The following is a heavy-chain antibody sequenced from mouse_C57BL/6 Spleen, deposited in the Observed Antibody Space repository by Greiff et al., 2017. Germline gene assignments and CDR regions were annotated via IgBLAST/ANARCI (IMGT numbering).Heavy chain of an antibody. J-gene: IGHJ4*01. V-gene: IGHV1-52*01. D-gene: IGHD2-1*01. CDR3: ARSGYYGNYYAMDY. CDR2: IDPSDSET. Sequence: QVQLQQPGAELVRPGSSVKLSCKASGYTFTSYWMHWVKQRPIQGLEWIGNIDPSDSETHYNQKFKDKATLTVDKSSSTAYMQLSSLTSEDSAVYYCARSGYYGNYYAMDYCGQGTSVTVSS. CDR1: GYTFTSYW.